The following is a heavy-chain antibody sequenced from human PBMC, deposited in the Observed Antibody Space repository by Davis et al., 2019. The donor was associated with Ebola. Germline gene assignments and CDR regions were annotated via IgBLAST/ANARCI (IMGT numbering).Heavy chain of an antibody. V-gene: IGHV4-4*02. Sequence: PSETLSLTCAVSGGSISSSNWWSWVRQPPGKGLEWIGEIYHSGSTNYNPSLKSRVTISVDKSKNQFSLKLSSVTAADTAVYYCARGSGYSSGWTHYYYGMDVWGQGTTVTVSS. CDR1: GGSISSSNW. CDR3: ARGSGYSSGWTHYYYGMDV. CDR2: IYHSGST. J-gene: IGHJ6*02. D-gene: IGHD6-19*01.